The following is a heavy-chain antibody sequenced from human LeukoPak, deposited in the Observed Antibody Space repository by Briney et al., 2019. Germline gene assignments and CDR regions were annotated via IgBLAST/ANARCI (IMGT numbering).Heavy chain of an antibody. Sequence: GGSLRLSCTASEFTVSRNYMRWVRQAPGKGLEWVSLIFSSGDTHYADSVKGRCITSTDASNNTTSLQMNSLSVEDTAMYYCPRDQMNYWGQGTLVTVSS. D-gene: IGHD5-24*01. CDR3: PRDQMNY. V-gene: IGHV3-53*01. CDR2: IFSSGDT. CDR1: EFTVSRNY. J-gene: IGHJ4*02.